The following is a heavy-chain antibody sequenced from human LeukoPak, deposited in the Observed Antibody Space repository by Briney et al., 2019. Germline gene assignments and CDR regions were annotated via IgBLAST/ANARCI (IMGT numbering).Heavy chain of an antibody. CDR1: GGSISSGSYY. CDR3: ARLRLGELSLYQYYFDY. Sequence: SQTLSLTCTVSGGSISSGSYYWSWIRQPAGKGLEWIGRIYTSGSTNYNPSLKSRVTISVDTSKNQFSLKLSSVTAADTAVYYCARLRLGELSLYQYYFDYWGKGTLVTVSS. J-gene: IGHJ4*02. CDR2: IYTSGST. D-gene: IGHD3-16*02. V-gene: IGHV4-61*02.